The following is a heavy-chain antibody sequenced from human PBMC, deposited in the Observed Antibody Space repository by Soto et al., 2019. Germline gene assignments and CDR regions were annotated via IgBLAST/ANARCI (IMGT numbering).Heavy chain of an antibody. V-gene: IGHV3-30*18. CDR1: GFTFSSYG. CDR3: EKDVLVGAKTGFGDYYYSYGMDV. Sequence: VGSLRLSGAASGFTFSSYGMRWVRQAPGKGLEWVSGISGDGVNTYYADSVKGRFTISRDNSKNTLYLQMNSLRAEDTDVYYCEKDVLVGAKTGFGDYYYSYGMDVWGQGTPVTVSS. CDR2: ISGDGVNT. J-gene: IGHJ6*02. D-gene: IGHD1-26*01.